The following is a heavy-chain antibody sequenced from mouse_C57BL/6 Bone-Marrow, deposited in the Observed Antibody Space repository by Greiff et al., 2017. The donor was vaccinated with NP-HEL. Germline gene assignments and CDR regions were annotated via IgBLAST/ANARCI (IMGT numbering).Heavy chain of an antibody. J-gene: IGHJ4*01. CDR3: ARHGSSVVGY. D-gene: IGHD1-1*01. Sequence: QVQLQQPGAELVKPGASVKMSCKASGYTFTSYWITWVKQRPGQGLEWIGDIYPGSGSTNYTEKFKSKATLTVDTSSSTAYMQRSSLTSEDSAVYYCARHGSSVVGYWGQGTSVTVSS. V-gene: IGHV1-55*01. CDR2: IYPGSGST. CDR1: GYTFTSYW.